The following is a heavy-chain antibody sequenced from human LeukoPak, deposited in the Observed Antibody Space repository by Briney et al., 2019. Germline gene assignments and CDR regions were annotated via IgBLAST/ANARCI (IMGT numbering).Heavy chain of an antibody. Sequence: GGSLRLSCAASGFTFSSYAMSWVRQAPGKGLEWDSAISGSGGSTYYADSVKGRFTISRDNSKNTLYLQMNSLRAEDTAVYYCAKARTGVGASFDYWGQGTLVTVSS. J-gene: IGHJ4*02. CDR2: ISGSGGST. D-gene: IGHD1-26*01. CDR3: AKARTGVGASFDY. V-gene: IGHV3-23*01. CDR1: GFTFSSYA.